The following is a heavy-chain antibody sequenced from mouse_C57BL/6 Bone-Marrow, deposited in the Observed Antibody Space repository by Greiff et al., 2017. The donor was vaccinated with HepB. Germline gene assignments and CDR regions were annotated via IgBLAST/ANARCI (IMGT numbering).Heavy chain of an antibody. CDR2: IYPRDGST. CDR3: ARAVVATDYAMDY. D-gene: IGHD1-1*01. CDR1: GYTFTDHT. J-gene: IGHJ4*01. Sequence: VQLQQSDAELVKPGASVKISCKVSGYTFTDHTIHWMKQRPEQGLEWIGYIYPRDGSTKYNEKFKGKATLTADKSSSQAYMQLNSLTSEDSAVYFCARAVVATDYAMDYWGQGTSVTVSS. V-gene: IGHV1-78*01.